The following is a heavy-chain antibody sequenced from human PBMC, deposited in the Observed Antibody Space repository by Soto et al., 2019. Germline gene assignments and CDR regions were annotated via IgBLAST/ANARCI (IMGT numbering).Heavy chain of an antibody. CDR3: ARHLGTYFDY. D-gene: IGHD7-27*01. CDR2: IKQDGSEK. J-gene: IGHJ4*02. V-gene: IGHV3-7*01. CDR1: GFMFSSYW. Sequence: EVQLVESGGGLVQPGGSLRLSCAASGFMFSSYWMSWFRQAPGKGLEWVANIKQDGSEKYYVDSVKGRFTISRDNAKNSLYLQMNSLRVEDTAVYYCARHLGTYFDYWGQGTLVTVSS.